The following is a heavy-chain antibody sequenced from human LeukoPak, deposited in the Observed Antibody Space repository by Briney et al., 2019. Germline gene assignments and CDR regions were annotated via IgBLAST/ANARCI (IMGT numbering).Heavy chain of an antibody. CDR1: GFTFGDYS. CDR3: ARARYSSSPLDY. CDR2: ISSGGSTI. D-gene: IGHD6-6*01. J-gene: IGHJ4*02. V-gene: IGHV3-11*01. Sequence: GGSLRLSCAASGFTFGDYSLSWTRQAPGKGLEWVSYISSGGSTIYYADSVRGRFTISRDNAKDSLYLQMNSLRAEDTAVYYCARARYSSSPLDYWGQGTLVTVSS.